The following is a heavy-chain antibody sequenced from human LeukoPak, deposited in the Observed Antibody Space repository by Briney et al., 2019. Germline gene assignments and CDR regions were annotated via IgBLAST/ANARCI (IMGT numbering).Heavy chain of an antibody. V-gene: IGHV3-53*01. D-gene: IGHD6-13*01. J-gene: IGHJ4*02. Sequence: GGSLRLSWAAAGLTVGRNYMSWVRQAPGKGLEWVSVMYSGGSGGSTYYADSVKGRFTISRDNAKNTLYLQMNSLRAEDTAVYYCARDLGVAPRAAAVKPGDYWGQGTLVTVSS. CDR1: GLTVGRNY. CDR2: MYSGGSGGST. CDR3: ARDLGVAPRAAAVKPGDY.